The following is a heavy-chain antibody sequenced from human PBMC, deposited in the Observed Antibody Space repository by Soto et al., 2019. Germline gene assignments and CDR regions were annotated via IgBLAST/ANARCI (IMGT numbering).Heavy chain of an antibody. J-gene: IGHJ5*02. V-gene: IGHV1-2*04. CDR3: AREVVVADGGPNWFDP. Sequence: ASVKVSCKASGYTFTGYYMHWVRQAPGQGLEWMGWINPNSGGTNYAQKFQGWVTMTRDTSISTAYMELSRLRSDDTAVYYCAREVVVADGGPNWFDPWGQGTLVTVSS. CDR1: GYTFTGYY. CDR2: INPNSGGT. D-gene: IGHD2-15*01.